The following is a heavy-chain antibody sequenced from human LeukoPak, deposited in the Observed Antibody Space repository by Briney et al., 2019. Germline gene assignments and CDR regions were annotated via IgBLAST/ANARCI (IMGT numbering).Heavy chain of an antibody. D-gene: IGHD3-22*01. CDR1: GFTFSSYS. CDR2: ISSSSSTI. CDR3: AREGDSSGPSVGLDY. V-gene: IGHV3-48*02. Sequence: PGGSLRLSCAASGFTFSSYSMNWVRQAPGKGLEWVSYISSSSSTIYHADSVKGRFTISRDDAKNSLDLQMNSLRDEDTDVYYCAREGDSSGPSVGLDYWGQGTLVTVSS. J-gene: IGHJ4*02.